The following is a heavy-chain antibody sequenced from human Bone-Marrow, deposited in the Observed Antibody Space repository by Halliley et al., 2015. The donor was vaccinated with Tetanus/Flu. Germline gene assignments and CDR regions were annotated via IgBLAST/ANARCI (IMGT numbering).Heavy chain of an antibody. D-gene: IGHD3-10*01. J-gene: IGHJ1*01. V-gene: IGHV5-10-1*01. Sequence: EWMGKIDPYDSFVTYGPSFQGHVTISADKSVNTAYLQWGSLKASDTAMYYCARTTGTSYGSFQNWGQGTLVTVSS. CDR3: ARTTGTSYGSFQN. CDR2: IDPYDSFV.